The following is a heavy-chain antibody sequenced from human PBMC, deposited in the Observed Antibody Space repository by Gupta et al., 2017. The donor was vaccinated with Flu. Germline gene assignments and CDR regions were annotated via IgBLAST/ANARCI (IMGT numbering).Heavy chain of an antibody. CDR2: IKQDGSEK. CDR3: ARRHVAVVPAASSGRYYGMDV. J-gene: IGHJ6*02. CDR1: GFTFSSYW. Sequence: GGSLRLSCAASGFTFSSYWMSWVRQAPGKGLEWVANIKQDGSEKYYVDSVKGRFTISRDNAKNSLYLQMNSLRAEDTAVYYCARRHVAVVPAASSGRYYGMDVWGQGTTVTVSS. D-gene: IGHD2-2*01. V-gene: IGHV3-7*01.